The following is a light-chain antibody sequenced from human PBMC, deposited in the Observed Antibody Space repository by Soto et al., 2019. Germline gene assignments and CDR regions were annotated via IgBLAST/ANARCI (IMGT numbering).Light chain of an antibody. CDR1: RSNIGSNL. CDR2: EVT. V-gene: IGLV2-23*02. Sequence: QSVVTQPPSVSGTPGQRVTIFCSGRRSNIGSNLVYWYQQLPGTAPKLIIYEVTKRPSGVPNRFSGSKSGNTASLTISGLLAEDEADYHCCSFAGGSTYVVFGGGTKLTVL. CDR3: CSFAGGSTYVV. J-gene: IGLJ2*01.